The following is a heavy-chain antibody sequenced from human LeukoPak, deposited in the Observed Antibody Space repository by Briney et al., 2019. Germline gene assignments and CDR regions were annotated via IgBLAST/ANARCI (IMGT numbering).Heavy chain of an antibody. D-gene: IGHD5-24*01. Sequence: SSVKVSCKASGGTFSSYAISWVRQAPGQGLEWMGRIIPIFGIANHAQKFQGRVTITADKSTSTAYMELSSLRSEDTAVYYCARAPPRGDGYNLYWGQGTLVTVSS. CDR1: GGTFSSYA. V-gene: IGHV1-69*04. J-gene: IGHJ4*02. CDR2: IIPIFGIA. CDR3: ARAPPRGDGYNLY.